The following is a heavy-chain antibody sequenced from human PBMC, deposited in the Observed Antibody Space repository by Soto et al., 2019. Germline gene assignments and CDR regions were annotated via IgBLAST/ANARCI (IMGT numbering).Heavy chain of an antibody. CDR1: GGSISSGDYY. CDR2: IYYSGST. Sequence: PWETLSLTCTVSGGSISSGDYYWSWIRQPPGKGLEWIGYIYYSGSTYYNPSLKSRVTVSVDTSKNQFSLKLSSVTAADTAVYYCAREAKYSSSWFNWFDPWGQGTLVTVSS. V-gene: IGHV4-30-4*01. J-gene: IGHJ5*02. CDR3: AREAKYSSSWFNWFDP. D-gene: IGHD6-13*01.